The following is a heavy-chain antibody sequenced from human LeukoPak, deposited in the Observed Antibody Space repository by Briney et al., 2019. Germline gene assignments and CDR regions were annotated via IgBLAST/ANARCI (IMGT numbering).Heavy chain of an antibody. V-gene: IGHV3-30*04. D-gene: IGHD3-9*01. CDR1: GFTFSSYA. CDR3: ARDHNILTLTSQNAFDI. Sequence: PGGSLRLSCAASGFTFSSYAMHWVRQAPGKGLEWVAVISYDGSNKYYADSVKGRFTISRDNPKNTLYLQMNSLRAEDTAVYYCARDHNILTLTSQNAFDIWGQGTMVTVSS. CDR2: ISYDGSNK. J-gene: IGHJ3*02.